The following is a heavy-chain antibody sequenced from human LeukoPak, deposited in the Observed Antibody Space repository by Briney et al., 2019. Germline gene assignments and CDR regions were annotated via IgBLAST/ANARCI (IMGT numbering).Heavy chain of an antibody. J-gene: IGHJ4*02. CDR1: GFTFSSYW. D-gene: IGHD5-12*01. CDR2: INSDASST. V-gene: IGHV3-74*01. Sequence: PGRSLRLSCAASGFTFSSYWMHWVRQVPGKGLVWVSRINSDASSTNYADSVKGRFTISRDNAKNTLYLQMNSLRAEDTAVYYCTSVRGYDFDFWGQGTLVTVSS. CDR3: TSVRGYDFDF.